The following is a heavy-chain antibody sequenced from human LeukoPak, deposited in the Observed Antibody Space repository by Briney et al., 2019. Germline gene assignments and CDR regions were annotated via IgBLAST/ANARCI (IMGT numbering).Heavy chain of an antibody. J-gene: IGHJ4*02. CDR3: ARVAVGLTMVRGVPEY. CDR2: INTNTGNP. D-gene: IGHD3-10*01. Sequence: ASVKVSCKASGYTFTSYAMNWVRQAPGQGLEWMGWINTNTGNPTYAQGFTGRFVFSLDTSVSTAYLQISSLKAEDTAVYYCARVAVGLTMVRGVPEYWGQGTLVTVSS. V-gene: IGHV7-4-1*02. CDR1: GYTFTSYA.